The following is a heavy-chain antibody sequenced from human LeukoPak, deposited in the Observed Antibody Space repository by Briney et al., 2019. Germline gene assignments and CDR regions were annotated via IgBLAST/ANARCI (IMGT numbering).Heavy chain of an antibody. V-gene: IGHV3-48*02. CDR2: ISSSSTTI. CDR1: GHTFSSYS. CDR3: ARVMYRGSYYSVDY. J-gene: IGHJ4*02. D-gene: IGHD1-26*01. Sequence: GGSLRLSCAASGHTFSSYSMNWVRQAPGKGLEWVSYISSSSTTIYYADSVKGRFTISGDNAKNSLYLQMNSLRDEDTAVYYCARVMYRGSYYSVDYWGQGTLVTVSS.